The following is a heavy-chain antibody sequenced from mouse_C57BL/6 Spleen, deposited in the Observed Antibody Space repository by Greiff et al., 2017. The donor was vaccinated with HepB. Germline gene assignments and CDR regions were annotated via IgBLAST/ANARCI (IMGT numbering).Heavy chain of an antibody. J-gene: IGHJ3*01. CDR3: AREDYDYAGGLSWFAY. CDR1: GYTFTSYW. Sequence: VKLMESGAELVKPGASVKLSCKASGYTFTSYWMHWVKQRPGRGLEWIGRIDPNSGGTKYNEKFKSKATLTVDKPSSTAYMQLSSLTSEDSAVYYCAREDYDYAGGLSWFAYWGQGTLVTVSA. D-gene: IGHD2-4*01. V-gene: IGHV1-72*01. CDR2: IDPNSGGT.